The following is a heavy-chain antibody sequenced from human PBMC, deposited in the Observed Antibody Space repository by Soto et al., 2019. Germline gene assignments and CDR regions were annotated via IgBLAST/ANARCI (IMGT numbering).Heavy chain of an antibody. CDR3: APLSVSLSGPYGIHV. V-gene: IGHV4-39*01. CDR2: MLYSGLT. D-gene: IGHD2-15*01. J-gene: IGHJ6*02. CDR1: GYSVSSSDYY. Sequence: PSETLSLTCSVSGYSVSSSDYYWAWIRQPPGKGLEWIGSMLYSGLTYYNRSLKSRVTLSVDTSKNQFSVRLNSVTASDTAVYYCAPLSVSLSGPYGIHVWGQGTTVTVSS.